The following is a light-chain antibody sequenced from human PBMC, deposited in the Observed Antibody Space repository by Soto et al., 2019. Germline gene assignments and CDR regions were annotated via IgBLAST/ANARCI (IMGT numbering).Light chain of an antibody. J-gene: IGKJ5*01. Sequence: DIRMTQSPSTLSASVGDRVTITCRASQSISSWLAWYQQKPGKAPKLLIYDASSLESGVPSRFSGSGSGTEFTLTISSLQPDDFATYYCQQYNSYSLTFGQGTRLETK. CDR2: DAS. CDR1: QSISSW. CDR3: QQYNSYSLT. V-gene: IGKV1-5*01.